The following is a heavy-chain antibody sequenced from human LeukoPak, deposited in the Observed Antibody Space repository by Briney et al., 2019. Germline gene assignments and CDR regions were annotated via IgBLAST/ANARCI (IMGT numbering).Heavy chain of an antibody. J-gene: IGHJ6*02. V-gene: IGHV1-69*05. CDR1: GGTFSSYA. CDR3: ARDLEYCSSTSCYDAPYYYYGMDV. CDR2: IIPIFGTA. D-gene: IGHD2-2*01. Sequence: SVKVSCKASGGTFSSYAISWVRQAPGQGLEWMGGIIPIFGTANYAQKFQGRVTITTDESTSTAYMELSSLRSEDTAVYYCARDLEYCSSTSCYDAPYYYYGMDVWGQGTTVTVSS.